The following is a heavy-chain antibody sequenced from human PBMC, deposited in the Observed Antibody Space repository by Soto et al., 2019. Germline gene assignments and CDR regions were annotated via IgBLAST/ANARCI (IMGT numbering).Heavy chain of an antibody. J-gene: IGHJ4*02. V-gene: IGHV4-4*07. CDR1: GGSISSYY. Sequence: PSETLSLTCTVSGGSISSYYWSWIRQPAGKGLEWIGRIYTSGSTNYNPSLKSRVTMSVDTSKNQFSLKLSSVTAADTAVYYCARGDIVVVPDAIGLAARFDYWGQGTLVTVSS. D-gene: IGHD2-2*02. CDR2: IYTSGST. CDR3: ARGDIVVVPDAIGLAARFDY.